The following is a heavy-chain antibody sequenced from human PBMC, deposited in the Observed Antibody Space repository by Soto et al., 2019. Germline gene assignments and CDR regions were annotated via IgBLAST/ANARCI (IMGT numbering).Heavy chain of an antibody. CDR1: GGSISSGDYY. CDR2: IYYSGST. D-gene: IGHD2-15*01. CDR3: ARDRYCSGGSCKYYYYGMDV. J-gene: IGHJ6*02. Sequence: PSETLSLTCTVSGGSISSGDYYWSWIRQPPGKGLEWIGYIYYSGSTYYNPSLKSRVTISVDTSKNQFSLKLSSVTAADTAVYYCARDRYCSGGSCKYYYYGMDVWGQGTTVTAP. V-gene: IGHV4-30-4*01.